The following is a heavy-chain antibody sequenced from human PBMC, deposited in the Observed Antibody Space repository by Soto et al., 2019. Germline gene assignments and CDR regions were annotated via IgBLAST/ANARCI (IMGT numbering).Heavy chain of an antibody. CDR2: INWNGGST. CDR3: ARARGSGSYANFAY. Sequence: GGSLRLSCAASGFTFDDYGMSWVRQAPGKGLEWVSGINWNGGSTGYADSVKGRFTISRDNAKNSLYLQMNSLRAEDTALYYCARARGSGSYANFAYWGQGTPVTVSS. CDR1: GFTFDDYG. J-gene: IGHJ4*02. V-gene: IGHV3-20*04. D-gene: IGHD3-10*01.